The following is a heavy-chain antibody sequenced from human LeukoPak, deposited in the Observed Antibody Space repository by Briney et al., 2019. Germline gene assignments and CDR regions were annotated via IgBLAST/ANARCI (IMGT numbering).Heavy chain of an antibody. D-gene: IGHD6-19*01. CDR3: AREIAVAGTWWFDP. CDR2: IYTSGST. V-gene: IGHV4-4*07. CDR1: GGSISSYY. Sequence: SETLSLTCTVSGGSISSYYWSWIRQPAGKGLEWIGRIYTSGSTNYNPSLKSRVTMSVDTSKNQFSLKLSSVTAADTAVYYCAREIAVAGTWWFDPWGQGILVTVSS. J-gene: IGHJ5*02.